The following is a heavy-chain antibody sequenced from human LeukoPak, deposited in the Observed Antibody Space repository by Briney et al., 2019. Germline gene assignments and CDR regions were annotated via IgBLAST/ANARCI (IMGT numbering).Heavy chain of an antibody. CDR1: GYTFTSYG. Sequence: ASVKVSCKASGYTFTSYGISWVRQAPGQGLEWMGWISAYNDNTNYAQKLQGRVTMTTDTSTSTAYMELRSLRSDDTAVYYCARDTSYYYDSSGYYPPGGFDPWGQGTLVTVSS. V-gene: IGHV1-18*01. CDR2: ISAYNDNT. CDR3: ARDTSYYYDSSGYYPPGGFDP. D-gene: IGHD3-22*01. J-gene: IGHJ5*02.